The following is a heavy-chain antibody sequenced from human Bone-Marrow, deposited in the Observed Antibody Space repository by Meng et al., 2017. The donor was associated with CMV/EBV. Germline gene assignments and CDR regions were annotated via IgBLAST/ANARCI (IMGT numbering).Heavy chain of an antibody. Sequence: SETLSLTCTVSGYSISSGYYWGWIRQPPGKGLEWIGSIYHSGSTYYNPSLKSRVTISVDTSKNQFSLKLSSVTAADTAVYYCARGTTIFGVALIGYWGQGTLVTFSS. D-gene: IGHD3-3*01. J-gene: IGHJ4*02. V-gene: IGHV4-38-2*02. CDR2: IYHSGST. CDR1: GYSISSGYY. CDR3: ARGTTIFGVALIGY.